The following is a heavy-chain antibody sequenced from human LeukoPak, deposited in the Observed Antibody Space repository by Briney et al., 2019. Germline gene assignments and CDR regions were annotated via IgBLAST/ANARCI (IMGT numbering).Heavy chain of an antibody. D-gene: IGHD3-3*01. Sequence: ASVKVSCKASGYTFTSYGISWVRQAPGQGLEWMGWISAYNGNTDYAQKVQGRVTMTTDTSTSTAYMELRSLRSDDTAVYRCARDGVVETGEYYFYGMDVWGQGTTVTVSS. CDR2: ISAYNGNT. J-gene: IGHJ6*02. V-gene: IGHV1-18*01. CDR3: ARDGVVETGEYYFYGMDV. CDR1: GYTFTSYG.